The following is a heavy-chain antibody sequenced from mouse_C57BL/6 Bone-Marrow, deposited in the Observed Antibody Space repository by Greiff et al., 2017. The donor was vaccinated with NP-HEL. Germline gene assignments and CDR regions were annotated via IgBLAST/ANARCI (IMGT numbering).Heavy chain of an antibody. CDR2: IDPANGNT. D-gene: IGHD1-1*01. Sequence: VQLQQSVAELVRPGASVKLSCTASGFNIKNTYMHWVKQRPEQGLEWIGRIDPANGNTKYAPKFQGKATITEETSSNTAYLQLSNLTSEDTAIYYCARCLIYYYGSSPYYAMDYWGQGTSVTVSS. V-gene: IGHV14-3*01. J-gene: IGHJ4*01. CDR3: ARCLIYYYGSSPYYAMDY. CDR1: GFNIKNTY.